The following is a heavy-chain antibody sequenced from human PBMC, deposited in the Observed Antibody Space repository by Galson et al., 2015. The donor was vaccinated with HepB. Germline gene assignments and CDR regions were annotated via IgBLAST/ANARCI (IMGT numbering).Heavy chain of an antibody. CDR2: IKQDGSEK. D-gene: IGHD4-23*01. J-gene: IGHJ4*02. V-gene: IGHV3-7*03. CDR3: ARAPKPWVVTLHFDY. Sequence: SLRLSCAASGFTFSSYWMSWVRQAPGKGLEWVANIKQDGSEKYYVDSVKGRFTISRDNAKNSLYLQMNSLRAEDTAVYYCARAPKPWVVTLHFDYWGQGTLVTVSS. CDR1: GFTFSSYW.